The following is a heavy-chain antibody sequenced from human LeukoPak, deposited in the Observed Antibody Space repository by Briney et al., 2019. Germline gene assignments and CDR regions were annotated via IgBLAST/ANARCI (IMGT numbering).Heavy chain of an antibody. J-gene: IGHJ5*02. CDR3: ARDKQDSSSWPKGFDP. CDR2: ISAYNGNT. CDR1: GYTFTSYG. Sequence: ASVKVSCKASGYTFTSYGISWVRQAPGQGFEWMGWISAYNGNTNYAQKLQGRVTMTTDTSTSTAYMELRSLRSDDTAVYYCARDKQDSSSWPKGFDPWGQGTLVTVSS. V-gene: IGHV1-18*01. D-gene: IGHD6-13*01.